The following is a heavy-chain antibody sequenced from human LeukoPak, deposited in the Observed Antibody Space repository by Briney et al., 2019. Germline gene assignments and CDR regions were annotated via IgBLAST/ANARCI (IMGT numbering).Heavy chain of an antibody. V-gene: IGHV3-7*01. CDR1: GFTFSPYW. CDR2: IKQHGTEK. Sequence: GGSLRLSCTASGFTFSPYWMTWVRQAPGKGLEWVASIKQHGTEKYYVDSVKGRFTVSRDNTKNSLYLQMNSLRAEDTAVYYCATNHDYWGQGTLVTVSS. CDR3: ATNHDY. J-gene: IGHJ4*02.